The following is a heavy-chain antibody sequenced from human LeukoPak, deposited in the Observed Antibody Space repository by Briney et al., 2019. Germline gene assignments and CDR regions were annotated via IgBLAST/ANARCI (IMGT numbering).Heavy chain of an antibody. CDR2: ISGSGGST. Sequence: GGSLRLSCAASGFTFSSYAMSWVRQAPGKGLEWVSAISGSGGSTYYADSVKGRFTISRDNSKNTLYLQMNGLRAEDTAVYYCAKERYCGSGSYYKVNWFDPWGQGTLVTVSS. D-gene: IGHD3-10*01. CDR3: AKERYCGSGSYYKVNWFDP. CDR1: GFTFSSYA. J-gene: IGHJ5*02. V-gene: IGHV3-23*01.